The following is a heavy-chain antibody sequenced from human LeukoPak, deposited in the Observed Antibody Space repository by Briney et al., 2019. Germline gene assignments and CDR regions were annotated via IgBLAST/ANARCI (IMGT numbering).Heavy chain of an antibody. D-gene: IGHD4-23*01. CDR1: RFTLSTYW. CDR3: ARGRPHGNDY. J-gene: IGHJ4*02. CDR2: IKQDGSQE. Sequence: GGSLRLSCAASRFTLSTYWMSWVRQAPGKGLEWVAHIKQDGSQEYYVDSVKGRFTISRDSAKNSLYLQMNSLRAEDTAVYYCARGRPHGNDYWGQGTLVTVSS. V-gene: IGHV3-7*01.